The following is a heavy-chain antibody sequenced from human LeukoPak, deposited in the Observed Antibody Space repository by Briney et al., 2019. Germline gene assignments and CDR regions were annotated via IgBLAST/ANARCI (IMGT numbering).Heavy chain of an antibody. V-gene: IGHV1-58*02. D-gene: IGHD3-3*01. Sequence: GASVKVSCKASGFTFTSSAMQWVRQARGQRLEWIGWIVVGSGNTNYAQKFQERVTITRDMSTSPAYMELSSLRSEDTAVYYCAAATYYDFWSGYPDAFDIWGQGTMVTVSS. CDR1: GFTFTSSA. J-gene: IGHJ3*02. CDR2: IVVGSGNT. CDR3: AAATYYDFWSGYPDAFDI.